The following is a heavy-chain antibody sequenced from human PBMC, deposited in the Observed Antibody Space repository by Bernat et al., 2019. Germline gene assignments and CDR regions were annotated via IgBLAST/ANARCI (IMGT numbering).Heavy chain of an antibody. CDR1: GFTFSGSP. D-gene: IGHD1-26*01. CDR2: IRSKANSYAT. V-gene: IGHV3-73*01. Sequence: EVQLVESGGGLVQPGGSLKLSCAASGFTFSGSPIHWVRQASGKGLEWVGRIRSKANSYATGYAASVRGRFTFSRDDSKNTAYLQMNSLKTEDTAVYYCTRVRPDSGSYWYASDIWGQGTMVTVSS. J-gene: IGHJ3*02. CDR3: TRVRPDSGSYWYASDI.